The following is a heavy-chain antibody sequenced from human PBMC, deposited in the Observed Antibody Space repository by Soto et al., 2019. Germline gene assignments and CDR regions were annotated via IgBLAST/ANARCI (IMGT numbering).Heavy chain of an antibody. CDR1: GDSISTGGQY. J-gene: IGHJ4*02. CDR2: IYYTGST. V-gene: IGHV4-31*11. D-gene: IGHD4-4*01. Sequence: QVQLRESGPGLVKPSQTLSLTCVVSGDSISTGGQYWNWIRQFPGKGLEWIGDIYYTGSTHYNPSLQSRLTITVDTSRNRFSLKLYSVTVADTAVYYCARRPRQYFDYWGQGARVTVSP. CDR3: ARRPRQYFDY.